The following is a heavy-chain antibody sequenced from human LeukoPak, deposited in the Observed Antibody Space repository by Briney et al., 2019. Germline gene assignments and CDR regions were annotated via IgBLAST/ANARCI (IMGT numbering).Heavy chain of an antibody. J-gene: IGHJ4*02. Sequence: GGSLRLSCAASGFTFSSYAMSWVRQAPGKGLEWVSAISGSGGSTYYADSVKGRFTISSDNSKNTLYLQMNSLRAEDTAVYYCAKDPDPITPHWMGYWGQGTLVTVSS. CDR1: GFTFSSYA. V-gene: IGHV3-23*01. CDR3: AKDPDPITPHWMGY. CDR2: ISGSGGST. D-gene: IGHD3-10*01.